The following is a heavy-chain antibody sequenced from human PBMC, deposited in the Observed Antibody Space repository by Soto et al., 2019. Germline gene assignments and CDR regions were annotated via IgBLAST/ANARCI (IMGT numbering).Heavy chain of an antibody. J-gene: IGHJ6*02. CDR3: AKDRVEGMWTLYCYVMDV. CDR1: GFTFSSYG. D-gene: IGHD3-3*01. Sequence: QVQLVESGGGVVQPGRSLRLSCAASGFTFSSYGMHWVCQAPGKGLEWVAVISYDGSNKYYADSVKGRFTISRDNSKRSLYLQRSSLRAEDTAVYYCAKDRVEGMWTLYCYVMDVWGQGTTVTVSS. CDR2: ISYDGSNK. V-gene: IGHV3-30*18.